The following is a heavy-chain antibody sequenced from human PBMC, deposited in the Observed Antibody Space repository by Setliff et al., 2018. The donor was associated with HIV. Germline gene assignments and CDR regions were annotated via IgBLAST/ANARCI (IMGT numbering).Heavy chain of an antibody. CDR1: GFTFSSNW. J-gene: IGHJ4*02. V-gene: IGHV3-7*01. D-gene: IGHD3-3*01. CDR3: AKIRIGQQLMGYYFDY. CDR2: IKQDGSET. Sequence: GGSLRLSCAASGFTFSSNWMGWVRQAPGKGLQWVANIKQDGSETYYVDSVKGRFTISRDNAKNSLYLQMNSLRAEDTAVYYCAKIRIGQQLMGYYFDYWSQGALVTVSS.